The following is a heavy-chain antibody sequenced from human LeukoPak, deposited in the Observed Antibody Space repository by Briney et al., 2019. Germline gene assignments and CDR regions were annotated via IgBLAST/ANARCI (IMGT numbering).Heavy chain of an antibody. CDR2: IYYSGST. CDR3: ARVVEGYYDSSGYYRVPYYYFDD. J-gene: IGHJ4*02. CDR1: GGSISSYY. Sequence: SETLSLTCTVSGGSISSYYWSWIRQPPGKGLEWVGYIYYSGSTNYNPSLKSRVTISVDTSKNQFSLKLSSLPATDTAVYYCARVVEGYYDSSGYYRVPYYYFDDWGQGTLVTVSS. V-gene: IGHV4-59*01. D-gene: IGHD3-22*01.